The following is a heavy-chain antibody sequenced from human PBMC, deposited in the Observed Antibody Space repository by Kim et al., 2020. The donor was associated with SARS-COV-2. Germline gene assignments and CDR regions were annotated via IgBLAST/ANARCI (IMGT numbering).Heavy chain of an antibody. Sequence: GGSLRLSCVASGFTFSSYSMNWVRQAPGKGLEWVSFISSTGRYIYYADSVKGRFTISRDNAKNSLYLQMNRLRAEDTAVYYCARAMSSSILRTADYYYMDVCGKGTTVTVSS. J-gene: IGHJ6*03. CDR1: GFTFSSYS. V-gene: IGHV3-21*01. CDR3: ARAMSSSILRTADYYYMDV. CDR2: ISSTGRYI. D-gene: IGHD6-13*01.